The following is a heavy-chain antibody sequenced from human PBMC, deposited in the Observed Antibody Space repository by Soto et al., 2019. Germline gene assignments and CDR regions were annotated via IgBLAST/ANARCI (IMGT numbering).Heavy chain of an antibody. V-gene: IGHV1-2*02. CDR1: GYTFTGHY. CDR3: GRGRSGQIVVFY. Sequence: ASVKVSCKASGYTFTGHYIHWVRQAPEQGPEWMGEIGPESGATRYAQKFQGRVAMTRDTSITTVYMELKNLSPDDTAVYYCGRGRSGQIVVFYWGQGTPVTVSS. J-gene: IGHJ4*02. CDR2: IGPESGAT. D-gene: IGHD1-26*01.